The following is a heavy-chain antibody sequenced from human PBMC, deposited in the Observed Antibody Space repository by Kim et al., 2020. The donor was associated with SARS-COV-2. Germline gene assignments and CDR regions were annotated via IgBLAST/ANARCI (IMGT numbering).Heavy chain of an antibody. CDR2: IYTGGST. D-gene: IGHD5-18*01. CDR3: ARDPVDTEGYGMDV. Sequence: GGSLRLSCAASGFTVTSNYMSWVRQAPGKGLEWVSVIYTGGSTYYADSVKGRFTISRGNSKNTVYLQMNSLRAEDTAVYYCARDPVDTEGYGMDVWGQGTTVTVSS. CDR1: GFTVTSNY. V-gene: IGHV3-66*01. J-gene: IGHJ6*02.